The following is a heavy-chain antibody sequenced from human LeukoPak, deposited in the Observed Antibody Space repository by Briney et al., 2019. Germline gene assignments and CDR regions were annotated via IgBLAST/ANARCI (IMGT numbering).Heavy chain of an antibody. V-gene: IGHV1-69*13. CDR1: GGTFSSYA. Sequence: SVKVSCKASGGTFSSYAISWVRQAPGQGLEWMGGIIPIFGTANYAQKFQGRVTITADESTSTAYMELSSLRSEDTAVYYCARGKQQLVRINYFDYWGQGTLVTVPS. J-gene: IGHJ4*02. D-gene: IGHD6-13*01. CDR3: ARGKQQLVRINYFDY. CDR2: IIPIFGTA.